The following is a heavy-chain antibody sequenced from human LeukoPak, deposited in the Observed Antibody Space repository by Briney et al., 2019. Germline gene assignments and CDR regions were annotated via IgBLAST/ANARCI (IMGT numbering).Heavy chain of an antibody. CDR3: ASRGGSTWFDP. CDR2: INHSGGI. J-gene: IGHJ5*02. Sequence: SETLSLTCAVYGGSFSAYYWTWIRQPPGKGLQWIGEINHSGGINYNSSLKSRVAISVDTSRNQFSLKLSSVTAADMAVYYCASRGGSTWFDPWGQGTLVTVSS. D-gene: IGHD3-16*01. CDR1: GGSFSAYY. V-gene: IGHV4-34*01.